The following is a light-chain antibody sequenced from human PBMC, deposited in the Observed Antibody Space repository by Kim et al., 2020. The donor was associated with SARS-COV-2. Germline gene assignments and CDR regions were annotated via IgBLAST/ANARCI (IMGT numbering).Light chain of an antibody. J-gene: IGKJ1*01. Sequence: ASTGDRVTISCRAGQSISSYLAWYQQKPGKAPKLLIYAASTLQSGVPSRFSGSGSGTDFTLTISCLQSEDFATYYCQQYYSYPWTFGQGTKLDIK. CDR3: QQYYSYPWT. CDR2: AAS. V-gene: IGKV1-8*01. CDR1: QSISSY.